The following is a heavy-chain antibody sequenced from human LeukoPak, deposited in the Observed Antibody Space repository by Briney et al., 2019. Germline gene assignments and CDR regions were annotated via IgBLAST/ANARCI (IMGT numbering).Heavy chain of an antibody. Sequence: SQTLSLTCAISGDSVSSNSAVWNWIRQSPSRGLEWLGRTYYRSKLYNDYAASVKSRITVNSDTSKNQFSLQLNSVTPEDTAVYYCAIDAITAGDAFDIWGQGTMATVSS. CDR2: TYYRSKLYN. CDR1: GDSVSSNSAV. V-gene: IGHV6-1*01. J-gene: IGHJ3*02. CDR3: AIDAITAGDAFDI. D-gene: IGHD1-14*01.